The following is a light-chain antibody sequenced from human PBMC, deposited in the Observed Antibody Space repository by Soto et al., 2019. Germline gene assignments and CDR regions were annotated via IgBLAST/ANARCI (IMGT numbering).Light chain of an antibody. CDR3: QQFGNSPPWT. CDR1: QSFSSSS. J-gene: IGKJ1*01. Sequence: EIVLTQSPGTLSLSPGERATLSCRASQSFSSSSLAWYQQKPGQAPRLLIYGASSRATGIPDRFSGSGSGTDFTLAISRLEPDDFAVYYCQQFGNSPPWTFGQGTKVES. V-gene: IGKV3-20*01. CDR2: GAS.